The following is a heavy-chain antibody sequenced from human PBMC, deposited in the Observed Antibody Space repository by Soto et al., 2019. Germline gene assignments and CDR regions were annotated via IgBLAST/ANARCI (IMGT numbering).Heavy chain of an antibody. V-gene: IGHV4-31*03. CDR2: IYYSGST. D-gene: IGHD2-21*01. CDR3: ARDQGRGDVVVGDAFDI. Sequence: SETLSLTCTVSGGSISSGGYYWSWIRQHPGKGLEWIGYIYYSGSTYYNQSLKSRVTISVDTSKNQFSLKLSSVTAADTAVYYCARDQGRGDVVVGDAFDIWGQGTMVTVSS. CDR1: GGSISSGGYY. J-gene: IGHJ3*02.